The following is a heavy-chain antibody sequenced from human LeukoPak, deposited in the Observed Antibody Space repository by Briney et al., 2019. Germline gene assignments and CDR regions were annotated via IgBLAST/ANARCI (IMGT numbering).Heavy chain of an antibody. CDR3: ARDHDYGPDY. CDR2: IWYDGSNK. CDR1: GFTFDDSA. V-gene: IGHV3-33*08. Sequence: GGSLRLSCAASGFTFDDSAVHWVRQAPGKSLEWVAVIWYDGSNKYYADSVKGRFTISRDNSKNTLYLQMNSLRAEDTAVYYCARDHDYGPDYWGQGTLVPVSA. J-gene: IGHJ4*02. D-gene: IGHD4/OR15-4a*01.